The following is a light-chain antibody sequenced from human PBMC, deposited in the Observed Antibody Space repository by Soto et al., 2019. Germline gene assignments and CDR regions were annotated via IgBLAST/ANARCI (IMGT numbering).Light chain of an antibody. J-gene: IGLJ2*01. CDR2: DVS. CDR3: QVWDSIDGHHVA. CDR1: NIGDKG. V-gene: IGLV3-21*02. Sequence: SYELTQPPSMSVTPGQTARIACGGHNIGDKGVHWYQQKPGQAPGLVVYDVSVRPSGVPERFSGSNSGTTATLTISRVEAGDEADYYCQVWDSIDGHHVAFGGGTKLTVL.